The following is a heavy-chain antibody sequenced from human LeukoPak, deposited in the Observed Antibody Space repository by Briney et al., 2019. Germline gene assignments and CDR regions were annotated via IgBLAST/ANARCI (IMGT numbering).Heavy chain of an antibody. J-gene: IGHJ6*04. V-gene: IGHV4-39*07. CDR3: ARDPYSGSPRLV. Sequence: PSETLSLTCTVSGGSISSSSYYWGWIRQPPGKGLEWIGSIYYSGSTYYNPSLKSRVTISVDTSKNQFSLKLSSVTAADTAVYYCARDPYSGSPRLVWGKGTTVTVSS. D-gene: IGHD1-26*01. CDR1: GGSISSSSYY. CDR2: IYYSGST.